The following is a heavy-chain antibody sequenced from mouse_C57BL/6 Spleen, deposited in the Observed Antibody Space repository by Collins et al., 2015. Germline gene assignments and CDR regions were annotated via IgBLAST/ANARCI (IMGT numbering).Heavy chain of an antibody. V-gene: IGHV1-69*01. D-gene: IGHD1-1*01. CDR1: GYTFTSYW. Sequence: QVQLQQPGAELVMPGASVKLSCKASGYTFTSYWMHWVKQRPGQGLEWIGEIDPSDSYTNYNQKFKGKSTLTVDKSSSTAYMQLSSLTSEDSAVYYCARAHYAYFDYWGQGTTLTVSS. J-gene: IGHJ2*01. CDR2: IDPSDSYT. CDR3: ARAHYAYFDY.